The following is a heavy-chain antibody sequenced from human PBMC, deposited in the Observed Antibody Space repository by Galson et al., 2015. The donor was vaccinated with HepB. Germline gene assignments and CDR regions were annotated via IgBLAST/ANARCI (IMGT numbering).Heavy chain of an antibody. CDR1: GDSVSSHLFT. D-gene: IGHD3-16*01. CDR3: ARVEGGLFVT. Sequence: CAISGDSVSSHLFTWNWIRQSPSRGLEWLGRTYYRSEWQNDYAVSLTSRITINPDTSKNQFSLHLNSVTPEDTAVYYCARVEGGLFVTWGQGTMVTVSS. V-gene: IGHV6-1*01. CDR2: TYYRSEWQN. J-gene: IGHJ3*01.